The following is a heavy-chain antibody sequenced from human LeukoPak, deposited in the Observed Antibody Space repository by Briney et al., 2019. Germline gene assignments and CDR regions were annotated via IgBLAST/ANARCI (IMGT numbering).Heavy chain of an antibody. D-gene: IGHD3-3*01. CDR3: ARGGYDFAYYYYGMDV. Sequence: ASVKVSCKASGYTFTGYYMHWVRQAPGQGLEWMGRINPNSGGTNYAQKFQGRVTMTRDTSISTAYMELSRLRSDDTAVYYCARGGYDFAYYYYGMDVWGQGTTVTVSS. J-gene: IGHJ6*02. CDR2: INPNSGGT. V-gene: IGHV1-2*06. CDR1: GYTFTGYY.